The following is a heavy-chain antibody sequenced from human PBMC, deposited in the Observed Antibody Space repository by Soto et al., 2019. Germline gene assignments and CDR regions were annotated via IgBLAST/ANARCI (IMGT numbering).Heavy chain of an antibody. Sequence: SETLSLTCTVSGGSIRSYYWSCIRQAPGKGLEWIGYIYYSGSTNYNPSLKSRVTISVDTSKNQFSLKLSSVTAADTAVYYCARGMGAYSGSYHGYFQHWGQGTLVTVS. V-gene: IGHV4-59*08. CDR1: GGSIRSYY. J-gene: IGHJ1*01. CDR3: ARGMGAYSGSYHGYFQH. D-gene: IGHD1-26*01. CDR2: IYYSGST.